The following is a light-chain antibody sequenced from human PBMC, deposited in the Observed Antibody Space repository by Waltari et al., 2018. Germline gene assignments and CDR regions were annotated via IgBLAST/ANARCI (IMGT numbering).Light chain of an antibody. V-gene: IGKV1-5*01. CDR1: QSIRSL. CDR2: DAS. CDR3: QHYNNYS. Sequence: DIQMTQSPSTLSASLGDRVTITCRASQSIRSLLAWYQQKPGKAPKVLIYDASTLESGVSSRFSGSGSGTEFTLTINGLQPDDFATYYCQHYNNYSFGQGTRVEIK. J-gene: IGKJ1*01.